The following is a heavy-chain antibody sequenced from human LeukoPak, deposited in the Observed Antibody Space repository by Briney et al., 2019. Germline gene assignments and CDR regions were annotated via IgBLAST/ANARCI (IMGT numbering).Heavy chain of an antibody. V-gene: IGHV3-23*01. CDR1: GFTFSNAW. CDR3: AKDEAYYDFWSSGRYYYYMDV. J-gene: IGHJ6*03. D-gene: IGHD3-3*01. CDR2: ISGSGGST. Sequence: PGGSLRLSCAASGFTFSNAWMSWVRQAPGKGLEWVSAISGSGGSTYYADSVKGRFTISRDNSKNTLYLQMNSLRVEDTAVYYCAKDEAYYDFWSSGRYYYYMDVWGEGTTVTVS.